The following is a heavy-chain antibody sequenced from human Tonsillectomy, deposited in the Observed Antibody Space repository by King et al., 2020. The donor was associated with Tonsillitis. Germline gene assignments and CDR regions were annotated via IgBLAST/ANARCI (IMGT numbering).Heavy chain of an antibody. V-gene: IGHV3-33*08. J-gene: IGHJ4*02. CDR2: IWYDGSNK. CDR3: ARGWCYGYYYDSSGFDY. Sequence: QLQLVQSGGGVVQPGRSLRLSCAASGFTFSSYGMHWVRQAPGKGLEWVAVIWYDGSNKYYADSVKGRFTISRDNPKNTPYLEMNSLRAEDTAVYYCARGWCYGYYYDSSGFDYWGQGTLVTVSS. CDR1: GFTFSSYG. D-gene: IGHD3-22*01.